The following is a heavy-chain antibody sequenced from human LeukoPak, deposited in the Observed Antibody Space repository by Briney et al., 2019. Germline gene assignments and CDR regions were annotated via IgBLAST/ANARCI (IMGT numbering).Heavy chain of an antibody. CDR1: GFTFSDYY. CDR2: FSVGGTLI. CDR3: ARDVVVVVAADSNFDY. D-gene: IGHD2-15*01. Sequence: PGGSLRLSCAASGFTFSDYYMSWIRQAPGKGLEWVSYFSVGGTLIYYADSVKGRFTISRDNAKNALYLQMNSLRAEDTAVYYCARDVVVVVAADSNFDYWGQGTLVTVSS. J-gene: IGHJ4*02. V-gene: IGHV3-11*04.